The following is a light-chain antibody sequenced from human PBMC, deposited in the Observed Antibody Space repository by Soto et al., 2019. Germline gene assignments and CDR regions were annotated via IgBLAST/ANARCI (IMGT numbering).Light chain of an antibody. CDR1: QSISSY. CDR2: AAS. V-gene: IGKV1-39*01. Sequence: DIQMAQSPSSLSASVGDRVTITCRASQSISSYLNWYQQKPGKAPKLLIYAASSLQSGVPSRFSGSGSGTDFTLTISSLQPEDFANYYCQQSYSTPGTFGQGTKLEIK. CDR3: QQSYSTPGT. J-gene: IGKJ2*01.